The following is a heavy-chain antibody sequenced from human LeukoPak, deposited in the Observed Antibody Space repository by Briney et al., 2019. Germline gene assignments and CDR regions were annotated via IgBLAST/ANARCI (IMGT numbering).Heavy chain of an antibody. D-gene: IGHD3-10*01. CDR2: IKQDGSEK. CDR3: AKEGTVLLWFGELSPEYYFDY. Sequence: PGGSLRLSCEASGLTFSSYWMTWVRQAPGKGLEWVANIKQDGSEKHYVDSVKGRFTISRDNAKNSLYLQMDSLRAEDTAVYYCAKEGTVLLWFGELSPEYYFDYWGQGTLVTVSS. J-gene: IGHJ4*02. CDR1: GLTFSSYW. V-gene: IGHV3-7*03.